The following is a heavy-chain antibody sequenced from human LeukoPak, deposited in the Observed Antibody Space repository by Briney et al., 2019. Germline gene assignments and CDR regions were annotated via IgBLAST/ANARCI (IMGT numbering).Heavy chain of an antibody. CDR1: GGSISSYY. CDR2: IYYSGST. J-gene: IGHJ4*02. CDR3: ARSPAARAYDFWSGYYGFFDY. Sequence: PSETLSLTCTVSGGSISSYYWSWIRQPPGKGLEWIGYIYYSGSTNYNPSLKSRVTISVDTSKNQFSLKLSSVTAADTAVYYCARSPAARAYDFWSGYYGFFDYWGQGTLVTVSS. D-gene: IGHD3-3*01. V-gene: IGHV4-59*01.